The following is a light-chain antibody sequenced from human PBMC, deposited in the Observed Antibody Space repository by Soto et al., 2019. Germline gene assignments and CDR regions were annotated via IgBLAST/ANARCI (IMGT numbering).Light chain of an antibody. CDR3: QQYNNDWT. V-gene: IGKV1-5*01. CDR2: DAS. Sequence: DIQMTQSPSTLSASVGDRVTITCRASQSISSWLAWYQQKPGKAPKLLIYDASSLESGVPSRFSGSGSATEFTLTISSLQPDDLATYYCQQYNNDWTFGQGTRVEIK. J-gene: IGKJ1*01. CDR1: QSISSW.